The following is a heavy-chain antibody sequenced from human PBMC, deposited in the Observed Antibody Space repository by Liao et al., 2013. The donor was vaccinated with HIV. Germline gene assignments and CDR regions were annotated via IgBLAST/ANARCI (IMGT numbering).Heavy chain of an antibody. Sequence: QVQLQESGPGLVKPSETLSLTCTVSGGSISSYYWSWIRQPPGKGLEWIGYIYYSGSTNYNPSLKSRVTISVDTSKNQFSLKLSSVTAADTAVYYCARGGGLYCSSTSCLNLFDYWGQGTLVTVSS. J-gene: IGHJ4*02. CDR3: ARGGGLYCSSTSCLNLFDY. D-gene: IGHD2-2*01. CDR1: GGSISSYY. CDR2: IYYSGST. V-gene: IGHV4-59*01.